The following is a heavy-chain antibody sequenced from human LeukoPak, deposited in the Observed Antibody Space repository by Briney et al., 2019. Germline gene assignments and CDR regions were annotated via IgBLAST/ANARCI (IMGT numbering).Heavy chain of an antibody. D-gene: IGHD3-3*01. CDR1: GYTFTSYA. Sequence: GASVKVSCKASGYTFTSYAMNWVRQAPGQGLEWMGWINTNTGNPTYAQGFTGRFVFSLDASVSTAYLQISSLKADDTAVYYCARGGSGYYMSDYYGMDVWGQGTTVTVSS. CDR3: ARGGSGYYMSDYYGMDV. J-gene: IGHJ6*02. V-gene: IGHV7-4-1*02. CDR2: INTNTGNP.